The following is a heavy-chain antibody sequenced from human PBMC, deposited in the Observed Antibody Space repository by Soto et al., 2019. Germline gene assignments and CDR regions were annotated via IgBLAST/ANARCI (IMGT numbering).Heavy chain of an antibody. CDR3: ARHSYYSSPLRFDP. CDR2: IHYSGST. J-gene: IGHJ5*02. CDR1: GGSITGYY. V-gene: IGHV4-59*08. Sequence: QVQLQESGPGLVQPSETLSLTCTVSGGSITGYYWSWIRQPPGKGPEWIGNIHYSGSTHYKPSLKSRDTISVDSSKNQFSLRLSSVTAAETAVYYCARHSYYSSPLRFDPWGQGTLVTVSS. D-gene: IGHD4-4*01.